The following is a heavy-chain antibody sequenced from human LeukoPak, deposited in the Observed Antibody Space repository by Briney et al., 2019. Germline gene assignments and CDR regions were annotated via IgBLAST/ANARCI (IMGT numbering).Heavy chain of an antibody. CDR1: GFTVSSNY. CDR2: IYSGGYT. D-gene: IGHD3-10*01. CDR3: ARDKGAYGSDYGMDV. Sequence: GESLRLSCAASGFTVSSNYMSWVRQAPGKGLEWVSVIYSGGYTYYADSVKGRFTISRDNSKNTLYLQMNSLRAEDTAVYYCARDKGAYGSDYGMDVWGQGTTVTVSS. V-gene: IGHV3-66*01. J-gene: IGHJ6*02.